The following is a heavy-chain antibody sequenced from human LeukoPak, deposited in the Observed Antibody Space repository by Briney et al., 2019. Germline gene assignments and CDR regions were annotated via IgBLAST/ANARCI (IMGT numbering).Heavy chain of an antibody. D-gene: IGHD2-21*02. CDR3: GVYGGDWRFDF. CDR2: ITYRGSG. CDR1: NGFDSYY. J-gene: IGHJ4*02. V-gene: IGHV4-34*01. Sequence: SETLSLTCAVYNGFDSYYMTIVRQPPGKVLEWVGEITYRGSGNYNPSLKGRATISINVSQRQFSLSLRSVTAADTATYYCGVYGGDWRFDFWGQGTPITVSS.